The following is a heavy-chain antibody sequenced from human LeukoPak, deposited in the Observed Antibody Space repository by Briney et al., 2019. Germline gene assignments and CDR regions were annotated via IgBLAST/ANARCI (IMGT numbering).Heavy chain of an antibody. D-gene: IGHD3-22*01. Sequence: GGSLRLSCAASGFTFSSYAMHWVRQAPGKGLEYVSAISSNGGSTYYANSVKGRFTISRDNSKNTLYLQMGSLRAEDMAVYYCARNYNEADYWGRGTLVTVSS. CDR2: ISSNGGST. CDR3: ARNYNEADY. J-gene: IGHJ4*02. V-gene: IGHV3-64*01. CDR1: GFTFSSYA.